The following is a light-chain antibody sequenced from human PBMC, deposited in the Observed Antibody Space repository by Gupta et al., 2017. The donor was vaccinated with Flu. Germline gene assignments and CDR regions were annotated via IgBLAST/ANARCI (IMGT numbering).Light chain of an antibody. V-gene: IGKV3-20*01. CDR1: QSVSSSY. Sequence: EIVLTQSPGTLSLSPGERATLSCRARQSVSSSYLAWYQQKPGQAPRLLIYGASSRATDIPDRFSGSGSGTDFTLTISRLEPEDFAVYYCQQYSSSPLTFGRGTXVDIK. CDR3: QQYSSSPLT. CDR2: GAS. J-gene: IGKJ4*01.